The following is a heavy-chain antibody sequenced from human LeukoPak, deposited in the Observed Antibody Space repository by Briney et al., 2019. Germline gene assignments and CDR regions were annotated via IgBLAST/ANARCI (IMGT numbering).Heavy chain of an antibody. J-gene: IGHJ4*02. CDR3: ASNGLVANTYYFDY. D-gene: IGHD5-12*01. V-gene: IGHV4-38-2*02. CDR2: IYYSGST. Sequence: SETLSLTCTVSVHSITSGSYWGWIRPPPGKGLEWIGSIYYSGSTYYNPSLKSRVTISVDTSKNQFSLKMNSVTAAATAVYYCASNGLVANTYYFDYWGQGTVVTVSS. CDR1: VHSITSGSY.